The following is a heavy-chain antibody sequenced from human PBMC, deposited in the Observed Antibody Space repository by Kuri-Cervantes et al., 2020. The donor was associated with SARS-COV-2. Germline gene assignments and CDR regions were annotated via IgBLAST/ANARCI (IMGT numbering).Heavy chain of an antibody. V-gene: IGHV3-48*01. D-gene: IGHD1-1*01. Sequence: GESLKISCAGAGFTFSSYSMNGVRQTPGKGLEWVSYISSSSSTIYYADSVKGRFTISRDNSKNTLYLQMNSLRAEDTAVYYCARDGMRSSKYYYYYYYMDVWGKGTTVTVSS. J-gene: IGHJ6*03. CDR1: GFTFSSYS. CDR2: ISSSSSTI. CDR3: ARDGMRSSKYYYYYYYMDV.